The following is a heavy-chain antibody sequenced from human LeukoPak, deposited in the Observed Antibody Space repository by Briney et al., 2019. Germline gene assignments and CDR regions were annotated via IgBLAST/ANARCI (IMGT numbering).Heavy chain of an antibody. Sequence: GGCLRLSCAASGLTFAGYDMSWVRQAPGKGLEWGSTISASGDNTYYAGSVKGRFTISRDNSKNTLYLQMDSLRAEDTAVYYCAKRFCSATRCFHFDYWGQGTLVTVSS. J-gene: IGHJ4*02. CDR3: AKRFCSATRCFHFDY. CDR1: GLTFAGYD. CDR2: ISASGDNT. V-gene: IGHV3-23*01. D-gene: IGHD2-2*01.